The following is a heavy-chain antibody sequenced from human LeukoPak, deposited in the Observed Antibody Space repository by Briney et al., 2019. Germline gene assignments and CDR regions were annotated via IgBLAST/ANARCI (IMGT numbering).Heavy chain of an antibody. CDR2: IYHSGST. D-gene: IGHD6-19*01. J-gene: IGHJ4*02. CDR3: ARDSDVAGRGNDY. Sequence: SETLSLTCAVSGGSISSSNWWSWVRQPPGKGLEWIGEIYHSGSTNYNPSLKSRVTISVDKSKNQFSLKLSSVTAADTAVYYCARDSDVAGRGNDYWGQGTLVTVSS. CDR1: GGSISSSNW. V-gene: IGHV4-4*02.